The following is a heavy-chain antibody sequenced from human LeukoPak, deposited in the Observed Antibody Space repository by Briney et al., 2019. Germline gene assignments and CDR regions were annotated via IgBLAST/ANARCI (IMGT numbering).Heavy chain of an antibody. CDR3: AGNYDFWSCRLYYFDY. J-gene: IGHJ4*02. D-gene: IGHD3-3*01. Sequence: PSETLSLTCAVYGGSFSGYYWSWLRQPAGKGLEWSGRVYTSGSTNYNPSLTSRVTISVDTCKNKYSRRRSCVAAADTAVYYFAGNYDFWSCRLYYFDYWGQGTLVTVSS. V-gene: IGHV4-59*10. CDR2: VYTSGST. CDR1: GGSFSGYY.